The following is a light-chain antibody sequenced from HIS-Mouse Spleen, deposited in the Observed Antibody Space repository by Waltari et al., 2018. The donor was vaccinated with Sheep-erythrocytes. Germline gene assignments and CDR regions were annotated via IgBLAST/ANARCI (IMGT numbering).Light chain of an antibody. CDR2: EVS. Sequence: QSALTQPPSASGSPGQPATISCTGTSSDVGGFNYFSWYQQHPGKAPKLMIYEVSKRPSGVPDRFSGSKSGNTASLTVSGLQAEDEADYYCSSYAGSNNWVFGGGTKLTVL. CDR3: SSYAGSNNWV. V-gene: IGLV2-8*01. J-gene: IGLJ3*02. CDR1: SSDVGGFNY.